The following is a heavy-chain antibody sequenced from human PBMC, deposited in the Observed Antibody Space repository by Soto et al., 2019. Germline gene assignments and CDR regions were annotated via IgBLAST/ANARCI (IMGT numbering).Heavy chain of an antibody. V-gene: IGHV4-59*01. CDR1: GGSISSYY. Sequence: LSLTCTVSGGSISSYYWSWIRQPPGKGLEWIGYIYYSGSTNYNPSLKSRVTISVDTSKNQFSLKLSSVTAADTAVYYCARTSMVRGVQLDYWGQGTLVTVSS. J-gene: IGHJ4*02. CDR2: IYYSGST. CDR3: ARTSMVRGVQLDY. D-gene: IGHD3-10*01.